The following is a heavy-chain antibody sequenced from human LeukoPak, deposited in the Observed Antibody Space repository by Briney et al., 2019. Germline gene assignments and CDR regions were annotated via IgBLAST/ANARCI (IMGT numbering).Heavy chain of an antibody. Sequence: GASVKVSCKASGYSFTDYYMHWVRQAPGQGLEWMGSINPETGGTNYARKFQGRVTMTTDTTISTAYMQLSRLRSDDTAVYCCASGLNSRSSSCWGQGTRVTVSS. CDR3: ASGLNSRSSSC. D-gene: IGHD6-13*01. V-gene: IGHV1-2*02. CDR2: INPETGGT. J-gene: IGHJ4*02. CDR1: GYSFTDYY.